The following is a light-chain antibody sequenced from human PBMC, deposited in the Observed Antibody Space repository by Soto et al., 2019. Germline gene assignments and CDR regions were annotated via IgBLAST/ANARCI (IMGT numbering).Light chain of an antibody. CDR3: QQVNIYPLT. J-gene: IGKJ4*01. V-gene: IGKV1-9*01. CDR1: QGIASS. Sequence: DIHLTQSPSFLSASVGDRVTITCRASQGIASSLAWYQQKAGKAPKLLIYAASTLESGVPSRFSGSGSGTEFTLTISSLQPEDFAIYYCQQVNIYPLTFGGGTKVEIK. CDR2: AAS.